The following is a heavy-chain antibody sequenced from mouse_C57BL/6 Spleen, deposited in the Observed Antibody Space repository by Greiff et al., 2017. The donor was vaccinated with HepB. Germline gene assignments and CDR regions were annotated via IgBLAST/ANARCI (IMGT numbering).Heavy chain of an antibody. D-gene: IGHD2-3*01. CDR1: GYTFTSYW. V-gene: IGHV1-52*01. CDR3: ARDAYSGGFAY. Sequence: QVQLQQSGAELVRPGSSVKLSCKASGYTFTSYWMHWVKQRPIQGLEWIGNIDPSDSETHYNQKFKDKATLTVDKSSSTAYMQLSSLTSEDSAVYYCARDAYSGGFAYWGQGTLVTVSA. J-gene: IGHJ3*01. CDR2: IDPSDSET.